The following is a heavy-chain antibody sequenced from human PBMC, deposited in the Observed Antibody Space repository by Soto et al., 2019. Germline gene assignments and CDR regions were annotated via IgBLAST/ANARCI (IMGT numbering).Heavy chain of an antibody. CDR2: ISWNSGTI. CDR3: VKDLARVVVAAEAFYYGMDV. D-gene: IGHD2-15*01. V-gene: IGHV3-9*01. CDR1: GFTFDDYA. Sequence: LRLSCAASGFTFDDYAMHWVRQAPGKGLEWVSSISWNSGTIVYADSVKGRFTISRDNAKNSLYLQMSSLGAEDTALYYCVKDLARVVVAAEAFYYGMDVWGQGTTVTVSS. J-gene: IGHJ6*02.